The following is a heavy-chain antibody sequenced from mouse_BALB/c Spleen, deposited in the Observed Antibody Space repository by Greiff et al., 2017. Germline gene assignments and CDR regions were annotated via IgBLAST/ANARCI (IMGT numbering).Heavy chain of an antibody. V-gene: IGHV1S81*02. D-gene: IGHD2-2*01. CDR2: INPSNGGT. J-gene: IGHJ1*01. CDR3: TRGHTMVTDWYFDV. Sequence: QVQLQQSGAELVKPGASVKLSCKASGYTFTSYYMYWVKQRPGQGLEWIGEINPSNGGTNFNEKFKSKATLTVDKSSSTAYMQLSSLTSEDSAVYYCTRGHTMVTDWYFDVWGAGTTVTVSS. CDR1: GYTFTSYY.